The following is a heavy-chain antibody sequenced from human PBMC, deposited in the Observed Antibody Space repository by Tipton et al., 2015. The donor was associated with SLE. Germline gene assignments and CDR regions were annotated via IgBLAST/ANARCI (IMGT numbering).Heavy chain of an antibody. CDR3: ARDQGVLLWSRGAFDI. D-gene: IGHD3-10*01. V-gene: IGHV3-30*04. CDR1: GFTFSSYA. J-gene: IGHJ3*02. CDR2: ISYDGSNK. Sequence: SLRLSCAASGFTFSSYAMHWVRQAPGKGLEWVAIISYDGSNKYYADSVKGRFTISRDNSKNTLYLQMNSLRAGDTAVYYCARDQGVLLWSRGAFDIWGQGTMVTVSS.